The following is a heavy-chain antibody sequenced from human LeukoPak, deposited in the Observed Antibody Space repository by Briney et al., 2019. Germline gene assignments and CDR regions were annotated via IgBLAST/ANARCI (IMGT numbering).Heavy chain of an antibody. V-gene: IGHV3-33*01. Sequence: GGSLRLSCAASGFTFSSYGMHWVRQAPGKGLEWVAVIWYDGSNKYYADSVKGRFTISRDNSKNTLYLQMNSLRAEDTAVYYCARGLYYYDSSGYSPSDYWGQGTLVTVSS. CDR3: ARGLYYYDSSGYSPSDY. CDR1: GFTFSSYG. D-gene: IGHD3-22*01. J-gene: IGHJ4*02. CDR2: IWYDGSNK.